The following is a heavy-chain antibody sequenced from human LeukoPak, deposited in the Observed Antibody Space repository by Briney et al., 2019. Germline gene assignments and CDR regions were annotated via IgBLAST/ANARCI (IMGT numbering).Heavy chain of an antibody. D-gene: IGHD3-3*01. CDR3: AKGTDFWSGYYTGRSEYYFDY. V-gene: IGHV3-23*01. CDR2: ISGSGGST. CDR1: GFTFSSYA. J-gene: IGHJ4*02. Sequence: GGSLRLSCAAFGFTFSSYAMSWVRQAPGKGLEWVSAISGSGGSTYYADSVKGRFTISRDNSKNTLYLQMNSLRAEDTAVYYCAKGTDFWSGYYTGRSEYYFDYWGQGTLVTVSS.